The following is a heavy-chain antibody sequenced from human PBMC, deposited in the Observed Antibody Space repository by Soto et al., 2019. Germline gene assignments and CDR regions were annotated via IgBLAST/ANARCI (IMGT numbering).Heavy chain of an antibody. CDR3: ARLGGYYQAFDN. CDR1: GDSLWNNY. D-gene: IGHD3-22*01. V-gene: IGHV4-59*08. J-gene: IGHJ4*02. Sequence: TSETLSLTCTVSGDSLWNNYWSWIRQPPGKGLEWVGYIYYTGSTKYNPSLKSRVTISVDTSKNQVSLKLSSVTAADTAVYYCARLGGYYQAFDNWGQGTLVTVSS. CDR2: IYYTGST.